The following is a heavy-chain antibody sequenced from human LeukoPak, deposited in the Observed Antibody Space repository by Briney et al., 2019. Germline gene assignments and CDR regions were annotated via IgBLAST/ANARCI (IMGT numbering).Heavy chain of an antibody. CDR2: ISSSGSTI. Sequence: GGSLRPSCAASGFTFSDYYMSWIRQAPGKGLEWVSYISSSGSTIYYADSVKGRFTISRDNTKNSLYLQVNSLRTEDTAVYYCAKDGTVPGQAGRTTTKKYFDYWGQGTLVTVSS. CDR1: GFTFSDYY. D-gene: IGHD6-19*01. V-gene: IGHV3-11*04. CDR3: AKDGTVPGQAGRTTTKKYFDY. J-gene: IGHJ4*02.